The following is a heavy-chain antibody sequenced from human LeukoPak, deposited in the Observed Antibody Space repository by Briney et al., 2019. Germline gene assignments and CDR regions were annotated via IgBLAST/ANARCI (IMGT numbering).Heavy chain of an antibody. V-gene: IGHV4-59*01. D-gene: IGHD5-24*01. CDR2: IYYSGST. CDR1: GGSISSYY. CDR3: ARLGDGYNYNY. J-gene: IGHJ4*02. Sequence: SETLSLTCTVSGGSISSYYWSWIRQPPGKGLERIGYIYYSGSTNYNPSLKSRVTISVDTSKNQFSLKLSSVTAADTAVYYCARLGDGYNYNYWGQGTLVTVSS.